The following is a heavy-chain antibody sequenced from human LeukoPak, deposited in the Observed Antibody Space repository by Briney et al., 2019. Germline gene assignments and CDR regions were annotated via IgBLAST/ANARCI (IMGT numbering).Heavy chain of an antibody. CDR3: ARDPYSGSYEPYYYYYMDV. J-gene: IGHJ6*03. CDR2: ITGSSSYI. D-gene: IGHD1-26*01. Sequence: GGSLRLSCAASGFTFSSYNMNWVRQAPGKGPEWVTSITGSSSYIYYADSVKGRFTISRDNAKNSLYLQMDSLRVEDTAVYYCARDPYSGSYEPYYYYYMDVWGKGTTVTISS. CDR1: GFTFSSYN. V-gene: IGHV3-21*06.